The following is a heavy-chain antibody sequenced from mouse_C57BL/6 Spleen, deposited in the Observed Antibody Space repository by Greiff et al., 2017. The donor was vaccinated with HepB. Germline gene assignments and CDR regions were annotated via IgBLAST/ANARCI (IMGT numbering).Heavy chain of an antibody. CDR2: IDPSDSYT. J-gene: IGHJ2*01. D-gene: IGHD2-4*01. V-gene: IGHV1-50*01. Sequence: VKLQQPGAELVKPGASVKLSCKASGYTFTSYWMQWVKQRPGQGLEWIGEIDPSDSYTNYNQKFKGKATLTVDTSSSTAYMQLSSLTSEDSAVYYCARKGVLRLYFDYWGQGTTLTVSS. CDR3: ARKGVLRLYFDY. CDR1: GYTFTSYW.